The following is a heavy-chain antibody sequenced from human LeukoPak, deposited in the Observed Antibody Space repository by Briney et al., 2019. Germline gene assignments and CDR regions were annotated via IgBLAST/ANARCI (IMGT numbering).Heavy chain of an antibody. Sequence: GASVKVSCKASGYTFTGYYMHWVRQAPGQGLEWIGWINPNSGGTNYAQKFQGRVTMTRDTSISTAYMELSRLRSDDTAVYYCARDRRNYYDSSGYYPRDYWGQGTLVTVSS. CDR1: GYTFTGYY. CDR2: INPNSGGT. CDR3: ARDRRNYYDSSGYYPRDY. J-gene: IGHJ4*02. V-gene: IGHV1-2*02. D-gene: IGHD3-22*01.